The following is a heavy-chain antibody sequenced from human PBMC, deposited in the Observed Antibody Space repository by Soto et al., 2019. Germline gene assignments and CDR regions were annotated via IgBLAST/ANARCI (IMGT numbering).Heavy chain of an antibody. CDR1: GITFSNAW. CDR2: IRSKTDGGTT. V-gene: IGHV3-15*01. D-gene: IGHD6-13*01. J-gene: IGHJ3*02. CDR3: TTTRPGTNVFDN. Sequence: EVQLVESGGGLVEPGGSLRLSCAASGITFSNAWMNWVRKAPGKGLAYIGRIRSKTDGGTTEYAAPVEGRFTVSRDDSKNTLYLQMSGVKTEDTAVYYCTTTRPGTNVFDNWGQGTLVTVSS.